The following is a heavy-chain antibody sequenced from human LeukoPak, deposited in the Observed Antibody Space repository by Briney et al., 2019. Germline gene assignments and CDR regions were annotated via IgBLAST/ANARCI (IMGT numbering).Heavy chain of an antibody. CDR1: GFTFNNYG. D-gene: IGHD3-10*01. CDR3: AKDSLRTYYGSGSYPLDY. CDR2: IRFDGGNK. J-gene: IGHJ4*02. V-gene: IGHV3-30*02. Sequence: PGGSLRLSCAASGFTFNNYGMHRVRQAPGKGLEWVAFIRFDGGNKYYADSVKGRFTISRDSSKNTLFLQMNSLRADDTAVYYCAKDSLRTYYGSGSYPLDYWGQGTLVTVSS.